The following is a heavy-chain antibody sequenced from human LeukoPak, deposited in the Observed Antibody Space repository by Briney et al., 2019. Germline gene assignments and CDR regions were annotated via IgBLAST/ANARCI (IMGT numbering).Heavy chain of an antibody. CDR1: GYTFAGYY. CDR2: INPNSGDT. V-gene: IGHV1-2*02. D-gene: IGHD3-22*01. J-gene: IGHJ5*02. CDR3: ARGHDSSVDRWFDP. Sequence: ASVKVSCKASGYTFAGYYMHWVRQAPGHGLEWMGWINPNSGDTNYAQKFQGRVTMTGDTSISTAYMELSRLSSDDTAVYYCARGHDSSVDRWFDPWGQGTLVTVSS.